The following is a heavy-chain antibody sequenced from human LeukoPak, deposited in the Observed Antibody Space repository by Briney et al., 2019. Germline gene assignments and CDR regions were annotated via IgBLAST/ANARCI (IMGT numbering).Heavy chain of an antibody. Sequence: GGSLRLSCAASGFTFSSYWMHWVRHAPGKGLVWVSRINTDGSSTSYADSVKGRFTISRDNAKNTLYLQMNSLRAEDTAVYYCARRHMVRGADCVYYYMDVWGKGTTVTVSS. CDR2: INTDGSST. CDR3: ARRHMVRGADCVYYYMDV. J-gene: IGHJ6*03. CDR1: GFTFSSYW. D-gene: IGHD3-10*01. V-gene: IGHV3-74*01.